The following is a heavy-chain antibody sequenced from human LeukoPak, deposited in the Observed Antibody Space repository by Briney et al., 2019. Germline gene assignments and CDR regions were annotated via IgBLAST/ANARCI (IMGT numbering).Heavy chain of an antibody. Sequence: GGSLRLSCAASGITFSRYAMSWVRQAPGKGLEWVSGIRSGGGTTYYADSVKGRFTISRDNSKNTLYLQMNSLGGEDTALYYCARYCGAASCYSGFDYWGQGTLVTVAS. J-gene: IGHJ4*02. CDR3: ARYCGAASCYSGFDY. V-gene: IGHV3-23*01. CDR2: IRSGGGTT. CDR1: GITFSRYA. D-gene: IGHD2-15*01.